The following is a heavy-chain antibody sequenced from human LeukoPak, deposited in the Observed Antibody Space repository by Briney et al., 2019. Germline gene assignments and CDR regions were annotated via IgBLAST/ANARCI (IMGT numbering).Heavy chain of an antibody. CDR1: GFTFSDYY. D-gene: IGHD3-22*01. CDR3: ARDFAAGQYYYDSSGSIGGY. V-gene: IGHV3-11*04. J-gene: IGHJ4*02. CDR2: ISSSGSTI. Sequence: GGSLRLSCAASGFTFSDYYMSWTRQAPGKGLEWVSYISSSGSTIYYADSVKGRFTISRDNAKNSLYLQMNSLRAEDTAVYYCARDFAAGQYYYDSSGSIGGYWGQGILVTVSS.